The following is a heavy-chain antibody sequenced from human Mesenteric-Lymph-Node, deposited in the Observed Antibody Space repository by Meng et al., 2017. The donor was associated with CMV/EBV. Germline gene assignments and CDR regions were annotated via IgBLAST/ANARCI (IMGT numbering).Heavy chain of an antibody. D-gene: IGHD2-15*01. CDR1: GGSFSGYF. CDR2: INHSANS. Sequence: SETLSLTCAVSGGSFSGYFWSWIRQPPGKGLEWIGEINHSANSNYNPSLKSRVTISLDTSKSQFSLKLSSVTAADTAVYYCARDPGCSGGSCYSGVDYWGQGTLVTVSS. CDR3: ARDPGCSGGSCYSGVDY. J-gene: IGHJ4*02. V-gene: IGHV4-34*01.